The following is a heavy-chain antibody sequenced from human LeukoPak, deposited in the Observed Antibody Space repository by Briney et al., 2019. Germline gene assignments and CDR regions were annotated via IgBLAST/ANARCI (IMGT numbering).Heavy chain of an antibody. CDR2: INPNSGGT. Sequence: GASVKVSCKASGYTFTGYYMHGVRQAPGQGLEWMGWINPNSGGTNYAQKFQGRVTMTRDTSISTAYMELSRLRSDDTAVYYCARESEWELLVSAFDIWGQGTMVTVSS. D-gene: IGHD1-26*01. CDR1: GYTFTGYY. CDR3: ARESEWELLVSAFDI. V-gene: IGHV1-2*02. J-gene: IGHJ3*02.